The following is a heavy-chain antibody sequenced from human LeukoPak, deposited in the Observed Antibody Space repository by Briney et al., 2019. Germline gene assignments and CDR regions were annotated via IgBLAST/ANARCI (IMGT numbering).Heavy chain of an antibody. CDR3: AGPRRYSSGWYDGAFDI. CDR1: GFTFSSYS. V-gene: IGHV3-21*04. D-gene: IGHD6-19*01. Sequence: GGSLRLSCAASGFTFSSYSMNWVRQAPGKGLEWVSSISSSSSYIYYADSVKGRFTISRDNSKNTLYLQMNSLRAEDTAVYYCAGPRRYSSGWYDGAFDIWGQGTMVTVSS. CDR2: ISSSSSYI. J-gene: IGHJ3*02.